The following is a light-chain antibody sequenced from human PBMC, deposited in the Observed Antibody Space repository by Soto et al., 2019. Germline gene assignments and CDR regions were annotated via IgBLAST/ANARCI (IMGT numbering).Light chain of an antibody. CDR3: VTWDSSLSVGGV. CDR1: SSNIGDNY. CDR2: ENN. J-gene: IGLJ2*01. Sequence: QSVLTQPPSVSAAPGQKVTISCSGTSSNIGDNYVSWYQQLPGAAPRLLMYENNKRHSGTPDRFSGSKSGTSATLDITGLQTGDEADYYCVTWDSSLSVGGVFGGGTKLTVL. V-gene: IGLV1-51*02.